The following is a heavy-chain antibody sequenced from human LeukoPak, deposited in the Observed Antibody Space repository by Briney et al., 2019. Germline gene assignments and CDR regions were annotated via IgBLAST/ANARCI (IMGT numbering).Heavy chain of an antibody. CDR1: GYTFTSYD. J-gene: IGHJ6*03. V-gene: IGHV1-8*01. CDR3: ARGRIASSSGYYYYYMDV. D-gene: IGHD6-13*01. Sequence: ASVKVSCMASGYTFTSYDINWVRQATGQGLEWMGWMSPNSGNTGYAQKFQGRVTMTRNTSISTAYMELSSLRSEDTAVYYCARGRIASSSGYYYYYMDVWGKGTTVTISS. CDR2: MSPNSGNT.